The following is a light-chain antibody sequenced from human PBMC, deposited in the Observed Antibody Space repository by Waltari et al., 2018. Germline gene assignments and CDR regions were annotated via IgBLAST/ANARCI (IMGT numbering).Light chain of an antibody. CDR3: HQYGTSPYT. CDR1: QTVSDNS. Sequence: EIVLTQSPGTLSLSPRESATLPCRASQTVSDNSLAWYQQKPGQAPRLLIFGASSRATGIPDRFIGSGSGTDFTLTINGLEPEDFVVYYCHQYGTSPYTFGQGTKLEI. J-gene: IGKJ2*01. V-gene: IGKV3-20*01. CDR2: GAS.